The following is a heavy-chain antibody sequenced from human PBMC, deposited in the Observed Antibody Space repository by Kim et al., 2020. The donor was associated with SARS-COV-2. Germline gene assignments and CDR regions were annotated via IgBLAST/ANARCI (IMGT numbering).Heavy chain of an antibody. D-gene: IGHD1-26*01. CDR3: ARTPPWELPHYSYSGMDG. V-gene: IGHV3-48*02. J-gene: IGHJ6*02. CDR2: ISSSRSTI. Sequence: GGSLRLSCAASGFTFSSYSMNWVRQAPGKGLEWVSYISSSRSTIYYADSVKGRFTIARDNAKNSLYLQMNSLRDEDTAVYYCARTPPWELPHYSYSGMDGWGQVTPVTVSS. CDR1: GFTFSSYS.